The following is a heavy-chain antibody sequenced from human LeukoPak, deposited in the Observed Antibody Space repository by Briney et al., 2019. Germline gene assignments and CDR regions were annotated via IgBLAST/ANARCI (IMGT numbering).Heavy chain of an antibody. D-gene: IGHD2-15*01. CDR2: MNPNSGNT. Sequence: ASVKVSCKAFGYTFTSYDFNWVRQASGQGLEWMGWMNPNSGNTGYAQKFQGRVTMTRDTSTSTAYMELSSLRSDDTAVYYCARSSGGSCCDYWGQGTLVTVSS. J-gene: IGHJ4*02. CDR1: GYTFTSYD. V-gene: IGHV1-8*01. CDR3: ARSSGGSCCDY.